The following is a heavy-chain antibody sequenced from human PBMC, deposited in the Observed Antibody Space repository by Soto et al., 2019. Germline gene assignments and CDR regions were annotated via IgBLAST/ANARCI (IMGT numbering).Heavy chain of an antibody. J-gene: IGHJ4*02. CDR1: GFTFSSYA. V-gene: IGHV3-23*01. Sequence: GGSLRLSCAASGFTFSSYAMSWVRQAPGKGLEWVSAISGSGGSTYYADSVKGRFTISRDNSKNTLYLQMNSLRAEDTAVYYCAKVVGLQWLVNRGPYYFDYWGQGTLVTVSS. CDR2: ISGSGGST. CDR3: AKVVGLQWLVNRGPYYFDY. D-gene: IGHD6-19*01.